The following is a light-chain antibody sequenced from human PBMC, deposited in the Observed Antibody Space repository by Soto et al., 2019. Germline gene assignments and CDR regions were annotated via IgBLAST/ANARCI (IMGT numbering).Light chain of an antibody. CDR3: AAWDDSPRGHWA. J-gene: IGLJ3*02. CDR2: SND. CDR1: NSNVGNNT. V-gene: IGLV1-44*01. Sequence: QSVLTQPPSASGTPGQRVTISCSGSNSNVGNNTVNWYQQFPGTSPRLLIFSNDHRPSGVPDCLSGSKSGTSAYLAISGLRSEDEAEYYCAAWDDSPRGHWAFGGGTKLTVL.